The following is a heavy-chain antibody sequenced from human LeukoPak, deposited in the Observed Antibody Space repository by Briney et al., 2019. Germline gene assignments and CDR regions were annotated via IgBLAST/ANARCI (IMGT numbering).Heavy chain of an antibody. Sequence: SETLSLTCTVSGGSISSGGYYWSWIRQHPGEGLVWVGYIYYTRSTYYNASLKSRITIVVATTKKELSLNLAAVTAAVTAVYYCVRQLWRYSSTSTMFDFWGPGTLVTVSS. J-gene: IGHJ4*02. D-gene: IGHD6-6*01. CDR2: IYYTRST. CDR3: VRQLWRYSSTSTMFDF. V-gene: IGHV4-31*08. CDR1: GGSISSGGYY.